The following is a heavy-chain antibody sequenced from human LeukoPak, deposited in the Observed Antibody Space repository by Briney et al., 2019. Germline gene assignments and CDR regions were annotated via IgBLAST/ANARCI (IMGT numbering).Heavy chain of an antibody. CDR3: ARTIPHYYDSSGYKPFDY. Sequence: SETLSLTCTVSGYSISSGYYWGWIRQPPGKGLGWIRSIYHSGSTYYNPSLKSRVTISVDTSKNQFSLKLSSVTAADTAVYYCARTIPHYYDSSGYKPFDYWGQGTLVTVSS. J-gene: IGHJ4*02. D-gene: IGHD3-22*01. CDR2: IYHSGST. V-gene: IGHV4-38-2*02. CDR1: GYSISSGYY.